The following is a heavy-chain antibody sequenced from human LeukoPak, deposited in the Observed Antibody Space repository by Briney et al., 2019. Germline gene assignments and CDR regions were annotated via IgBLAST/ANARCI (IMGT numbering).Heavy chain of an antibody. CDR1: GFTFSSYS. CDR3: ARVGTYYYGSGSSMGDFDY. Sequence: GGSLRLSCAASGFTFSSYSMNWVRQAPGKGLEWVSYISSSRSTIYYADSVKGRFTISRDNAEDSLYLQMNSLRDEDTAVYYCARVGTYYYGSGSSMGDFDYWGQGTLVTVSS. CDR2: ISSSRSTI. V-gene: IGHV3-48*02. D-gene: IGHD3-10*01. J-gene: IGHJ4*02.